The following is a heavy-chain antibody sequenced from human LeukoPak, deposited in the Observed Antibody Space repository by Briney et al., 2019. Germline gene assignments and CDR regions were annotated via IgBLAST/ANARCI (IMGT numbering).Heavy chain of an antibody. CDR3: ARLGAAVAGTYWFDP. J-gene: IGHJ5*02. Sequence: PSETLSLTCAVYGGSFSGYYWSWIRQPSGKGLEWIGEINHSGSTNYNPSLKSRVTISVDTSKNQFSLKLSSVTAADTAVYYCARLGAAVAGTYWFDPWGQGTLVTVSS. V-gene: IGHV4-34*01. CDR2: INHSGST. D-gene: IGHD6-19*01. CDR1: GGSFSGYY.